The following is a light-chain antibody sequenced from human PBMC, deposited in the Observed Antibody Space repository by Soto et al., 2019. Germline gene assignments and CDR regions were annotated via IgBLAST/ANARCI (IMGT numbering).Light chain of an antibody. Sequence: ILIRQSTATLSVSPGQTAPLSCRHSQSAGQFLAFYQQKPGQAPRXXIGYISTRATGSPASLSGSGPGTEFTRTINSLHSDNYAVDDWHQHNQGPRTFGQGTRLEI. CDR3: HQHNQGPRT. CDR2: YIS. V-gene: IGKV3D-15*01. J-gene: IGKJ5*01. CDR1: QSAGQF.